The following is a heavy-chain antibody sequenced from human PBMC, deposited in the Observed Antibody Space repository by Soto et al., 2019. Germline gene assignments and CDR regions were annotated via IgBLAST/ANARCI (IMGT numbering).Heavy chain of an antibody. CDR3: ARAALSALDI. Sequence: SETLSLTCAVSGGSISSGGYSWSWIRQPPGKGLEWIGYIYHSGSTYYNPSLKSRVTISVDRSKNQFSLKLSSVTAADTAVYYCARAALSALDIWGQGTMVTVSS. D-gene: IGHD2-15*01. J-gene: IGHJ3*02. V-gene: IGHV4-30-2*01. CDR1: GGSISSGGYS. CDR2: IYHSGST.